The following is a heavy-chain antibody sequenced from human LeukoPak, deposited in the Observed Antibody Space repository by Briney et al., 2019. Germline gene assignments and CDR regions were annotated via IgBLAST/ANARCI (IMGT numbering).Heavy chain of an antibody. CDR2: ISAYNGNT. Sequence: GASVKVSCKASGSTFTSYGISWVRQAPGQGLEWMGWISAYNGNTNYAQKLQGRVTMTTDTSTSTAYMELRSLRSYDTAVYYCARGGLYDSSGYSLYYFDYWGQGTLVTVSS. CDR3: ARGGLYDSSGYSLYYFDY. V-gene: IGHV1-18*01. D-gene: IGHD3-22*01. J-gene: IGHJ4*02. CDR1: GSTFTSYG.